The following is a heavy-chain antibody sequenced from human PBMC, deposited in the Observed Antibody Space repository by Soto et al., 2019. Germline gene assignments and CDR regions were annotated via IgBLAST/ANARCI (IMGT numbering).Heavy chain of an antibody. CDR2: ININIDTI. CDR3: ARDGSTGTANFHYAMDV. V-gene: IGHV3-48*01. D-gene: IGHD2-21*02. J-gene: IGHJ6*02. CDR1: GFTLSSYH. Sequence: PGGSLRLSCAASGFTLSSYHMDWVRQAPGKGLEWVSYININIDTIHYADSVKGRFTISRDNAKNSLYLQMDSLRAEDTAVYYCARDGSTGTANFHYAMDVWGQGTTVTVSS.